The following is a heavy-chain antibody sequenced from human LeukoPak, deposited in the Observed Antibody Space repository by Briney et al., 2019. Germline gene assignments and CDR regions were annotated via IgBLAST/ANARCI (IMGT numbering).Heavy chain of an antibody. J-gene: IGHJ6*03. CDR2: IDNDGTDT. CDR3: TRGGFDHNMDV. V-gene: IGHV3-74*01. D-gene: IGHD3-9*01. Sequence: GGSLRLSCAASGFSLSRYWRHWVRQAPGTGLVWVSYIDNDGTDTNYADSVRGRFTVSRDNAKNTLYLQMNGLRAEDTAVYYCTRGGFDHNMDVWGKGTTVT. CDR1: GFSLSRYW.